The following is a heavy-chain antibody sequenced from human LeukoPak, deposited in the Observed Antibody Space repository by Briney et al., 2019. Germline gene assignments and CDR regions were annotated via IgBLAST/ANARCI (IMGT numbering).Heavy chain of an antibody. Sequence: GGSLRLSCAASGFTFSSYNMNWVRQAPGKGLEWVSYISSSSRNIYYADSVKGRFTISRDNAKNSLYLQMNSLRAEDTAVYYCAELGITMIGGVWGKGTTVTIPS. CDR2: ISSSSRNI. CDR3: AELGITMIGGV. J-gene: IGHJ6*04. CDR1: GFTFSSYN. D-gene: IGHD3-10*02. V-gene: IGHV3-48*04.